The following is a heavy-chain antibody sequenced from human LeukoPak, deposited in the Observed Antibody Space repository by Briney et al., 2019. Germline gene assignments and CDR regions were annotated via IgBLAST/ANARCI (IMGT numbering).Heavy chain of an antibody. CDR3: ARPYYGSGSYDY. CDR2: VYHSGST. V-gene: IGHV4-39*07. J-gene: IGHJ4*02. CDR1: GDSISSSSYY. D-gene: IGHD3-10*01. Sequence: SETLSLTCAVSGDSISSSSYYWGWIRQPPGKGLEWIGSVYHSGSTNYNPSLKSRVTISVDTSKNQFSLKLSSVTAADTAVYYCARPYYGSGSYDYWGQGTLVTVSS.